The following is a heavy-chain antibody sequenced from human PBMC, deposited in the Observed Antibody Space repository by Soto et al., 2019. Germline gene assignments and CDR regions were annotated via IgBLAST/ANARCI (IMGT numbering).Heavy chain of an antibody. CDR2: VSSSSSYI. Sequence: GGSLRLSCAASGFTFSSYSMNWVRQAPGKGLEWVSSVSSSSSYIYYADSVKGRFTISRDNAKNSLYLQMNSLRAEDTAVYYCARSFSYGHGKWFDPWGQGTLVTVSS. CDR1: GFTFSSYS. D-gene: IGHD5-18*01. J-gene: IGHJ5*02. V-gene: IGHV3-21*01. CDR3: ARSFSYGHGKWFDP.